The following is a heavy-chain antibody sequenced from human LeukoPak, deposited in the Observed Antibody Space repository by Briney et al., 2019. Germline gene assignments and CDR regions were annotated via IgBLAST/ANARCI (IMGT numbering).Heavy chain of an antibody. J-gene: IGHJ3*02. CDR2: IIPILGIA. CDR1: GGTFSSYA. Sequence: SVKVSCKASGGTFSSYAISWVRQAPGQGLEWMGRIIPILGIANYAQKFQGRVTITADKSTSTAYMELSSLRSEDTAVYYCAREDDSSGYYYQPGAFDIWGQGTMVTVSS. CDR3: AREDDSSGYYYQPGAFDI. V-gene: IGHV1-69*04. D-gene: IGHD3-22*01.